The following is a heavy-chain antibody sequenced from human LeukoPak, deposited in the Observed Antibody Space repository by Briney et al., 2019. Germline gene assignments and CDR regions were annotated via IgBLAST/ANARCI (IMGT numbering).Heavy chain of an antibody. CDR1: GYPFTSFG. CDR2: ISAYNGNT. Sequence: ASVKVSCKASGYPFTSFGISWVRQAPGQGLEWMGWISAYNGNTIYAQKLQGRVTMTTDTSTSTAYMELRSLRSDDTAVYYCARDLRVRSYYFDYWGQGTLVTVSS. D-gene: IGHD3-10*01. J-gene: IGHJ4*02. V-gene: IGHV1-18*01. CDR3: ARDLRVRSYYFDY.